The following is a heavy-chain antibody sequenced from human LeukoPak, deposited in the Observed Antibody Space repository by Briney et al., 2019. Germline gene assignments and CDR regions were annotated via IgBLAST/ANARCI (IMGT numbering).Heavy chain of an antibody. CDR2: INPNSGDA. V-gene: IGHV1-2*02. D-gene: IGHD2-2*01. CDR1: GYTFTGYY. Sequence: ASVKVSFKASGYTFTGYYIHWVRQAPGQGLEWVGWINPNSGDANYAQKFQGRVTMTRETSIGTAYMDLSRLKSDDTAIYYCARYCATAICHAYFDYWGQGTLVTVSS. CDR3: ARYCATAICHAYFDY. J-gene: IGHJ4*02.